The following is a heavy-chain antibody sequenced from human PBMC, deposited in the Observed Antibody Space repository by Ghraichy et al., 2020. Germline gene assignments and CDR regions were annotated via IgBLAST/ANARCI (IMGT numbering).Heavy chain of an antibody. J-gene: IGHJ4*02. CDR2: IYRSGNT. Sequence: SQTLSITCAVSGYSISSGFYCGWIRQPPGKGLEWIGSIYRSGNTYYNPSLKSRVTISVDTSKNHFSLKLSSVTAADTAVYYCARHTTVVSGVDSWGQGTLVTVSS. CDR3: ARHTTVVSGVDS. V-gene: IGHV4-38-2*01. D-gene: IGHD2-8*02. CDR1: GYSISSGFY.